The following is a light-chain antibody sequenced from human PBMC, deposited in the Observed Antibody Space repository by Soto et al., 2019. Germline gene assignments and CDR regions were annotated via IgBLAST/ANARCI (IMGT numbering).Light chain of an antibody. V-gene: IGLV2-11*01. J-gene: IGLJ2*01. CDR3: CSYAGSYTYVV. CDR2: DVT. CDR1: SSDVGGYNF. Sequence: QSVLTQPRSVSGSPGQSVTISCTGTSSDVGGYNFVSWYQQHPGKAPKLMIYDVTKRPSGVPDRFSGSKSGNTASLTISGLQAEDEAGYYCCSYAGSYTYVVFGGGTQLTVL.